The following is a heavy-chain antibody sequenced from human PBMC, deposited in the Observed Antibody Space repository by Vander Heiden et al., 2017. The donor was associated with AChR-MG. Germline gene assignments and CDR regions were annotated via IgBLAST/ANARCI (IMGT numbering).Heavy chain of an antibody. J-gene: IGHJ6*03. V-gene: IGHV3-73*02. D-gene: IGHD6-6*01. CDR3: TRQSIAARYYYYYMDV. CDR2: IRSKANSYAT. CDR1: GFTFSGSA. Sequence: EVQLVESGGGLVQPGGSLKLSCAASGFTFSGSAMHWVRQASGKGLEWVGRIRSKANSYATAYAASVKGRFTISRDDSKNTAYLQMNSLKTEDTAVYYCTRQSIAARYYYYYMDVWGKGTTVTVSS.